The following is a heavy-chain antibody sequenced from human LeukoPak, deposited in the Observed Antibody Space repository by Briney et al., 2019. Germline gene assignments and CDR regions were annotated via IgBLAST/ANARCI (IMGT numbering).Heavy chain of an antibody. J-gene: IGHJ4*02. V-gene: IGHV4-39*01. Sequence: SETLSLTCTVSGGSISSSSYYWGWIRQPPGKGLEWIGSIYYSGSTYYNPSLKSRVTISVDTSKNQFSLKLSSVTAADTAVYYCARQDIGYCSGGSCPSIFDYWGQGTLVTVSS. CDR1: GGSISSSSYY. D-gene: IGHD2-15*01. CDR2: IYYSGST. CDR3: ARQDIGYCSGGSCPSIFDY.